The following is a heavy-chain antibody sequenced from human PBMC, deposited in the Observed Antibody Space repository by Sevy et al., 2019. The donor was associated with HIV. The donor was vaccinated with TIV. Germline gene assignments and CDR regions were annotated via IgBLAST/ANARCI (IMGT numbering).Heavy chain of an antibody. Sequence: GGSLRLSCAVSGFTVSSNYMTRVRQAPGKGLEWVSVIFSGGSTYYADSVKGRFTISRDNSRNTLSLQMNSLRAEDTAGYYWGRGMILEGSWCGMDVWGQGTTVTVSS. CDR1: GFTVSSNY. J-gene: IGHJ6*02. V-gene: IGHV3-53*01. CDR2: IFSGGST. D-gene: IGHD3-3*01. CDR3: GRGMILEGSWCGMDV.